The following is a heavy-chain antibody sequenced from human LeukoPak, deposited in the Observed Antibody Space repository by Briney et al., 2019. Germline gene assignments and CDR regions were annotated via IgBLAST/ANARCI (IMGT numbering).Heavy chain of an antibody. V-gene: IGHV4-59*01. D-gene: IGHD6-19*01. CDR3: ARSPPEQWLVRVGAFDI. J-gene: IGHJ3*02. CDR2: IYYSGST. CDR1: GGSISSYY. Sequence: SETLSLTCTVSGGSISSYYWRWIRQHPGKGLEWIGYIYYSGSTNYNPSLKSRVTISVDTSKNQFSLKLSSVTAADTAVYYCARSPPEQWLVRVGAFDIWGQGTMVTVSS.